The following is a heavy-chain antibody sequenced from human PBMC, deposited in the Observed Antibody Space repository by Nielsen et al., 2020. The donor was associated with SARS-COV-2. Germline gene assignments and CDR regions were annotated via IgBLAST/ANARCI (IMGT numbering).Heavy chain of an antibody. CDR1: GFTFSTYA. D-gene: IGHD1/OR15-1a*01. V-gene: IGHV3-23*01. CDR3: AKEGAPGTWKFYSHGMDV. Sequence: GESLKISCAVSGFTFSTYAMSWVRQAPGKGLEWVSAISGSGYSTYYADSVRGRFTISRDNSKKTLHLQMNSLRAEDTALYFCAKEGAPGTWKFYSHGMDVWGQGTTVTVSS. CDR2: ISGSGYST. J-gene: IGHJ6*02.